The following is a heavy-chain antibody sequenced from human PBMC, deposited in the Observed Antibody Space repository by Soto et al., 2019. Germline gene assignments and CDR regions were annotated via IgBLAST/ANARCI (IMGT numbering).Heavy chain of an antibody. CDR3: AKDIRGTYYYDSSGYPPIRNDY. D-gene: IGHD3-22*01. V-gene: IGHV3-23*01. Sequence: EVQLLESGGGLVQPGGSLRLSCAASGFTFSSYAMSWVRQAPGKGLEWVSAISGSGGSTYYADSVKGRFTISRDNSLNTLYLQMNGLRAEDTAVYYCAKDIRGTYYYDSSGYPPIRNDYRGQGPLVTPSS. CDR2: ISGSGGST. CDR1: GFTFSSYA. J-gene: IGHJ4*01.